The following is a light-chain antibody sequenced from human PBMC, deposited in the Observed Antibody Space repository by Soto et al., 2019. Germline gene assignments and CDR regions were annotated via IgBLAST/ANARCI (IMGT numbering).Light chain of an antibody. V-gene: IGKV1-5*03. Sequence: DIQMTQSPSTLSASVGHRVTITCRASQSITSWLAWYQQKPGKAPKLLIYKASSLESGVPSRFSGSGSGTEFTLTISSLQPDDFATYYCQQYNSYWTCGQGTKVEIK. CDR2: KAS. CDR3: QQYNSYWT. CDR1: QSITSW. J-gene: IGKJ1*01.